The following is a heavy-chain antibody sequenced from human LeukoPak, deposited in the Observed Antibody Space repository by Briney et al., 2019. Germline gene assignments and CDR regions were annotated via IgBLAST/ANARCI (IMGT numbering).Heavy chain of an antibody. J-gene: IGHJ6*02. D-gene: IGHD1-14*01. V-gene: IGHV5-10-1*01. CDR2: IDPSDSYT. Sequence: GESLKISCKGSGXSFTSYWITWVRQMPGKGLECMGQIDPSDSYTNYRPSFQGHVTISADKSINTAYLQWSSLKASDTAIYYCARSDRILDVWGQGTTVTVSS. CDR3: ARSDRILDV. CDR1: GXSFTSYW.